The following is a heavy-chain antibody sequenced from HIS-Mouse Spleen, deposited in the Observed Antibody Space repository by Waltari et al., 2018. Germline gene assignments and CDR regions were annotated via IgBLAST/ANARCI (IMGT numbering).Heavy chain of an antibody. J-gene: IGHJ5*02. V-gene: IGHV4-39*01. CDR3: ARKRTASGWFDP. D-gene: IGHD2-21*02. CDR1: GGSISSSSYD. CDR2: IYYSGST. Sequence: QLQLQESGPGLVKPSETLSLTCTVSGGSISSSSYDWVWIRQPPGKGLGWIGSIYYSGSTYYNPSLKSRVTISVDTSKNQFSLKLSSVTAADTAVYYCARKRTASGWFDPWGQGTLVTVSS.